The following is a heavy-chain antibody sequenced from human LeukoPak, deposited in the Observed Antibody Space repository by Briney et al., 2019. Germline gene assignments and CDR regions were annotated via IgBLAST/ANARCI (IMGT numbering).Heavy chain of an antibody. D-gene: IGHD3-22*01. Sequence: GGSLRLSCAASGFTFSSYVINWVRQAPGKGLEWVSAISGSGGSTYYADSVKGRFTISRDNSKNTLYLQMNSLRAEDTAVYYCAKDFPRYYYDSSGSHLYDAFDIWGQGTMVTVSS. V-gene: IGHV3-23*01. CDR1: GFTFSSYV. CDR3: AKDFPRYYYDSSGSHLYDAFDI. J-gene: IGHJ3*02. CDR2: ISGSGGST.